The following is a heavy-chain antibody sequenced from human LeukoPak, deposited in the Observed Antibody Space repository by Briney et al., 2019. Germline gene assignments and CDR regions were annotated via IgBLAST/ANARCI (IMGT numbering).Heavy chain of an antibody. CDR2: IYYSGST. J-gene: IGHJ3*02. CDR1: GDSISSSSYY. CDR3: ARDYLGGNPDAFDI. Sequence: PSEALSLTCTVSGDSISSSSYYWGWIRQPPGKELECIGSIYYSGSTYYNPSLNSRVTISVDTSKNQFSLKLSSVTAADTAVYYCARDYLGGNPDAFDIWGQGTMVTVSS. D-gene: IGHD4-23*01. V-gene: IGHV4-39*07.